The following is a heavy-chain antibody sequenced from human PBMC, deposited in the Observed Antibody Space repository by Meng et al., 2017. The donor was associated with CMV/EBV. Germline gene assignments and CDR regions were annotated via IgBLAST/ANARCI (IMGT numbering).Heavy chain of an antibody. V-gene: IGHV3-49*04. CDR2: SRIRAHETTP. Sequence: GESLKISCAGSGLTPSNYVVTGVRPAPGGGVEWVTFSRIRAHETTPQYAPYAYGRFTISRDDSRGIAYLYLNSLRIEDTCVYYCTASPGYDFYYDIWGPGTMVTVSS. CDR1: GLTPSNYV. CDR3: TASPGYDFYYDI. J-gene: IGHJ3*02. D-gene: IGHD5-12*01.